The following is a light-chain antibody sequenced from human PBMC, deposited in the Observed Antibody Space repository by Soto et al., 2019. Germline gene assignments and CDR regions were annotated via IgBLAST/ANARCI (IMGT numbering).Light chain of an antibody. V-gene: IGLV1-44*01. Sequence: QSVLTQAPSASGTPGQRVTISCSGSSSNIGSNTVSWYQQVPGTAPKLLIYSNDQRPSGVPDRFSGSKSGTSASLAIGGLQSEDEADYYCGAWDGSLNGWVFGGGTKVTVL. J-gene: IGLJ2*01. CDR1: SSNIGSNT. CDR3: GAWDGSLNGWV. CDR2: SND.